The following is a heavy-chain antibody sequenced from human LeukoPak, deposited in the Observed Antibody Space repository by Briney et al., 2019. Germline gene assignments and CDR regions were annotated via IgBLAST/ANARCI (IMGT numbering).Heavy chain of an antibody. J-gene: IGHJ4*02. D-gene: IGHD6-19*01. CDR2: IRYDGSNK. V-gene: IGHV3-30*02. CDR1: GFTFSSYG. Sequence: QSGGSLRLSCAASGFTFSSYGMHWVRQAPGKGLEWAAFIRYDGSNKYYADSVKGRFTISRDNSKNTLYLQMNSLRAEDTAVYYCAKPAISSRGWYYDYWGQGTLVTVSS. CDR3: AKPAISSRGWYYDY.